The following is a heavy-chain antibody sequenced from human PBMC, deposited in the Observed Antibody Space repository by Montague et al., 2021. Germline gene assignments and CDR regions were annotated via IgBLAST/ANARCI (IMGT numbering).Heavy chain of an antibody. CDR1: GFVFSSYW. CDR2: MNPDGSGR. D-gene: IGHD2/OR15-2a*01. CDR3: ARDPFFGAVDY. J-gene: IGHJ4*02. V-gene: IGHV3-7*01. Sequence: SLRLSCAASGFVFSSYWMTWVRQAPGKGLEWVANMNPDGSGRYYVDSVRGRFTISRDNAKNSLFLQMSSLRVEDTAVYYCARDPFFGAVDYWGQGTLVTVSS.